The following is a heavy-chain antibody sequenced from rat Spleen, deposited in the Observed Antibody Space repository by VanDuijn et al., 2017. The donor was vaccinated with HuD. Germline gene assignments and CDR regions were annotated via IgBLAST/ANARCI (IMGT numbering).Heavy chain of an antibody. CDR3: AREGITHYYFDY. CDR2: ISYSGST. D-gene: IGHD1-11*01. CDR1: GYSITSSY. Sequence: VQLQESGPGLVKPSQSLSLTCSVTGYSITSSYRWNWIRKFPGNKMEWMGYISYSGSTSYNPSLKSRISITRDTSKNQFFLQLNSVTTEDTATYYCAREGITHYYFDYWGQGVMVTVSS. V-gene: IGHV3-1*01. J-gene: IGHJ2*01.